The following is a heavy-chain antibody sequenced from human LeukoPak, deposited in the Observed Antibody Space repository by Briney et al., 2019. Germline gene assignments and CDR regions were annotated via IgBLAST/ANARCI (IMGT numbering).Heavy chain of an antibody. V-gene: IGHV3-23*01. CDR2: ISGSGGST. J-gene: IGHJ6*03. CDR3: AKGRGRCSSTSCPFPGPYYYYMDV. Sequence: PGGSLRLSCAASGFTFSSYAMSWVRQAPGKGLEWVSAISGSGGSTYYADSVKGRFIISRDNSKHTLYLQMNSLRAEDTAVYYCAKGRGRCSSTSCPFPGPYYYYMDVWGKGTTVTVSS. CDR1: GFTFSSYA. D-gene: IGHD2-2*01.